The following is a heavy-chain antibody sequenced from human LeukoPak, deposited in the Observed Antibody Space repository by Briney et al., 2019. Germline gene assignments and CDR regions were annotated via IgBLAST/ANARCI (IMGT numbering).Heavy chain of an antibody. V-gene: IGHV3-21*01. CDR3: ARTSSGWYFYFDY. J-gene: IGHJ4*02. Sequence: GGSLTLSCAASGFTFSSYSMNWVRQAAGEGLEWVSSISSSSSYIFYADSGKGRFTISRHNSQNSLYLQMNSLRDEDTAVYYCARTSSGWYFYFDYWGQGTLVSVS. CDR2: ISSSSSYI. CDR1: GFTFSSYS. D-gene: IGHD6-19*01.